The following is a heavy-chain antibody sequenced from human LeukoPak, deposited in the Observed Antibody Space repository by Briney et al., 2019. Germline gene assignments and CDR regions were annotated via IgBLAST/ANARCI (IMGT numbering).Heavy chain of an antibody. Sequence: GGSLRLSCAASGFTFSSYAMTWVRQAPGKGLEWVSAISPSGGDTYYAESVRGRFTISRDNSKNTLYLEVNSLRAEDTAEYYCAKDTGGNGAYFYAMDVWGQGTSVTVSS. CDR1: GFTFSSYA. D-gene: IGHD4-23*01. CDR2: ISPSGGDT. J-gene: IGHJ6*02. CDR3: AKDTGGNGAYFYAMDV. V-gene: IGHV3-23*01.